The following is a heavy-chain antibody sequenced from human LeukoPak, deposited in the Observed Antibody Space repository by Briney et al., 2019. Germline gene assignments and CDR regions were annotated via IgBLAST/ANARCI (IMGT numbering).Heavy chain of an antibody. Sequence: SVTVSCTASGGTFSSYAISWVRQAPGQGLEWMGGIIPIFGTANYAQKFQGRVTITADESTSTAYMELSSLRSEDTAVYYCASWKVQIQLCPVYYYYGMDVWGQGTTVTVSS. CDR1: GGTFSSYA. V-gene: IGHV1-69*13. CDR2: IIPIFGTA. J-gene: IGHJ6*02. CDR3: ASWKVQIQLCPVYYYYGMDV. D-gene: IGHD5-18*01.